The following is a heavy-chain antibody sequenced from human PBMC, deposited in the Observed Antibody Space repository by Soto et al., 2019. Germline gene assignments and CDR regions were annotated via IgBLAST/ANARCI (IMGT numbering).Heavy chain of an antibody. V-gene: IGHV1-18*01. D-gene: IGHD5-12*01. CDR3: ARDFSSGYDLGY. Sequence: QVQLVQSGAEVKKPGASVKVSCTASGYTFTSYGISWVRQAPGQGLEWMGWFSTYSGKTYYGQKFESRVTMTTDTATRTVYMELMSLRSDDTAVYYCARDFSSGYDLGYWGQGTLVTVSP. CDR2: FSTYSGKT. CDR1: GYTFTSYG. J-gene: IGHJ4*02.